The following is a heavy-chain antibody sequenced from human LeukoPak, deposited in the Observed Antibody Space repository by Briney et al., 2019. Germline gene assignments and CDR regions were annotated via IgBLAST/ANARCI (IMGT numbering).Heavy chain of an antibody. CDR2: ISAYNGNT. V-gene: IGHV1-18*01. CDR1: GYTFTSYG. CDR3: ARSLVPYGSGSYPSYYYYGMDA. D-gene: IGHD3-10*01. Sequence: PGASVNVSCKASGYTFTSYGIRWVRQAPGQGLEWMGWISAYNGNTNYAQKLQGRVTMTTDTSTSTAYMELRSLRSDDTAVYYCARSLVPYGSGSYPSYYYYGMDAWGQGTTVTVSS. J-gene: IGHJ6*02.